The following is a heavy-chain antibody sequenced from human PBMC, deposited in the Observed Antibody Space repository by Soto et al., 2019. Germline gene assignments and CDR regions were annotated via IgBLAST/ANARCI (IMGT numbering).Heavy chain of an antibody. CDR3: ARCMGFDGSGYAFFDS. V-gene: IGHV3-21*01. J-gene: IGHJ4*02. D-gene: IGHD3-10*01. CDR2: VSRSSSYI. CDR1: GFTFSGHT. Sequence: EVQLVESGGGLVQPGGSLRLSCAASGFTFSGHTINWVRQAPGKGLEWVSSVSRSSSYIYYADSVKGRFTVSRDDAEKSLYLQMNSLRAEDTAIYYCARCMGFDGSGYAFFDSWGQGTQVTVSS.